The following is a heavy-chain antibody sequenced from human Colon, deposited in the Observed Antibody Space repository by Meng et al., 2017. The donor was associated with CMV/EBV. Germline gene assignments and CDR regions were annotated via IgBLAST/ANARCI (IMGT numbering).Heavy chain of an antibody. V-gene: IGHV4-34*01. Sequence: SETLSLTCAVYGRSLSGYYWSWIRQPPGKGLEWIGEINHSGSTNYNPSLKSRVTISVDTSKNQFSLKLSSVTAADTAVYYCARGRYYYGSGSYSDVWGQGTTVTVSS. D-gene: IGHD3-10*01. J-gene: IGHJ6*02. CDR1: GRSLSGYY. CDR2: INHSGST. CDR3: ARGRYYYGSGSYSDV.